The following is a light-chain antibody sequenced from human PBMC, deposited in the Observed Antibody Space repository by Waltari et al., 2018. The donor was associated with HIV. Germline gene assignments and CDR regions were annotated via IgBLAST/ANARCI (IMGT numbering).Light chain of an antibody. J-gene: IGLJ3*02. Sequence: SSDLTQPPSVSVSPVQTARSTCSGVELPNHAASGYQQRPGKATFLLISDDNERPSGIPARCSGARSGTTVTLTISGVQAEDEADYYCQSVASSTFPAMVFGGGTKLTVL. CDR1: ELPNHA. CDR2: DDN. V-gene: IGLV3-25*03. CDR3: QSVASSTFPAMV.